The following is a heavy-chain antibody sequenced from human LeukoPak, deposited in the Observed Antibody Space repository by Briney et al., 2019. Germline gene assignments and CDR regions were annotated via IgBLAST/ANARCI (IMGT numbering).Heavy chain of an antibody. Sequence: GRSLRLSCAASGFTFDNYAMHWARQAPGKGLEWVSGIAWNSGNTGFADSVKGRFTISRDNAENSLYLQMNSLRAEDTAVYYCAKEREPAAFDYWGQGTLVTVSS. D-gene: IGHD1-26*01. CDR3: AKEREPAAFDY. V-gene: IGHV3-9*01. J-gene: IGHJ4*02. CDR2: IAWNSGNT. CDR1: GFTFDNYA.